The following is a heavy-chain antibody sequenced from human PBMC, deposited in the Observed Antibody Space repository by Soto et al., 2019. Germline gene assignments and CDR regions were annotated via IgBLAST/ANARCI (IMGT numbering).Heavy chain of an antibody. CDR2: ISYHGTNT. J-gene: IGHJ4*02. D-gene: IGHD2-21*01. V-gene: IGHV3-30*18. CDR1: GFTFSSYG. Sequence: QVQLVESGGGVVQPGRSLRLSCVGFGFTFSSYGIHWVRQAPGKGLEWVALISYHGTNTYYADSVKGRFTISRDNSKNTLYLQMNSLTAEDTAVDYCANYQDCGGTSWIFCGPGYWGQGTLVTVSS. CDR3: ANYQDCGGTSWIFCGPGY.